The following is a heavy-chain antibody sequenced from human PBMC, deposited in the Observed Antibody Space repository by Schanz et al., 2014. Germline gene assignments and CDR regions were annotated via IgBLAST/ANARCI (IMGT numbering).Heavy chain of an antibody. D-gene: IGHD6-6*01. CDR3: ARGGAYRSPSPVFYFDY. CDR2: INPSGVST. Sequence: QVHLVQSGAEVKKPGASVKVSCKASGYIFTSYSMHWVRQAPGQGLEWLGIINPSGVSTSSAQECHGRVTMTRDTSTSTLQMELSSLRSEDTAVYYCARGGAYRSPSPVFYFDYWGQGTLVTVSS. J-gene: IGHJ4*02. CDR1: GYIFTSYS. V-gene: IGHV1-46*01.